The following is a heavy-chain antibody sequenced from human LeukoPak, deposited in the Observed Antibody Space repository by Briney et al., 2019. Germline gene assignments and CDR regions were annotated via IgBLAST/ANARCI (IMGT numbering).Heavy chain of an antibody. V-gene: IGHV4-39*01. J-gene: IGHJ4*02. CDR1: GVSISSSNSY. CDR2: IYYTGNT. CDR3: ARQTGSGLFTLP. D-gene: IGHD3/OR15-3a*01. Sequence: SETLSLTCTVSGVSISSSNSYWGWIRQPPGKGLEWIGSIYYTGNTYCNASLKSRVTISIDTSKNQISLRLTSVTVTDTAMYYCARQTGSGLFTLPGGQGTLVTVSS.